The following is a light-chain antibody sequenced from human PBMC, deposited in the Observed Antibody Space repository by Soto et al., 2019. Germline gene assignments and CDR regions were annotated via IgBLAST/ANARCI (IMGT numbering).Light chain of an antibody. Sequence: QSVLTQPPSVSAAPGQKVTISCSGSSSNIGNCYVSWYQQLPGTAPKLLIYDNDKRPSGIPDRFSGSKSGTSATLGLTGLQTGDAADYYCGTWDSSLSGVVFGGGTKVTVL. CDR1: SSNIGNCY. CDR3: GTWDSSLSGVV. CDR2: DND. J-gene: IGLJ2*01. V-gene: IGLV1-51*01.